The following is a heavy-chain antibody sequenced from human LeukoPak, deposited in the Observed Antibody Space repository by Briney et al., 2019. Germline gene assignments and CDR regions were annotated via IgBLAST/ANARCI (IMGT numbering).Heavy chain of an antibody. CDR3: VRDYCSGGSCYESKWFDP. V-gene: IGHV3-33*01. Sequence: GGSLRLSCAASGFTFSKYGMHWVRQAPGKGLEWVAVIWFDGINTNHADSVKGRITVSSDNSKNTLFLQMNSLRAEDTAVYFCVRDYCSGGSCYESKWFDPWGQGTLVTVSS. D-gene: IGHD2-15*01. J-gene: IGHJ5*02. CDR1: GFTFSKYG. CDR2: IWFDGINT.